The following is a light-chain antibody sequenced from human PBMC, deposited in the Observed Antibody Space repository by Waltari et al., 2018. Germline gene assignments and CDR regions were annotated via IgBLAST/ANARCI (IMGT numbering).Light chain of an antibody. Sequence: EIVLTQSPATLSLSPGERATLSCSASQSVSSHLAWYQHKPGQAPRLLIYDASNRATCIPASFSGSGSGTDFTLTISSLEPEDFAVYYCQQRTNWLYTFGQGTKLELK. J-gene: IGKJ2*01. CDR3: QQRTNWLYT. CDR1: QSVSSH. V-gene: IGKV3-11*01. CDR2: DAS.